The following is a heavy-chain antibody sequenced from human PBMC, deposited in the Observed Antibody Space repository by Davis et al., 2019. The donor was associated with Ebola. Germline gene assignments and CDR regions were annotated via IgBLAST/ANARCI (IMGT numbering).Heavy chain of an antibody. CDR3: ARGGYDSSGYYPVDY. CDR2: INAGNGNT. D-gene: IGHD3-22*01. V-gene: IGHV1-3*01. J-gene: IGHJ4*02. Sequence: ASVKVSCKASGYTFTSYAMHWVRQAPGQRLEWMGWINAGNGNTKYSQKFQGRVTMTRDTSTSTVYMELSSLRSEDTAVYYCARGGYDSSGYYPVDYWGQGTLVTVSS. CDR1: GYTFTSYA.